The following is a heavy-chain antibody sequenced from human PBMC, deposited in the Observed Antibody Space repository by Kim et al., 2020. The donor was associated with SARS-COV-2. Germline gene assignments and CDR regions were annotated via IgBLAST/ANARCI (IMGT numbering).Heavy chain of an antibody. CDR3: ATRFRFGEFDDY. D-gene: IGHD3-10*01. J-gene: IGHJ4*02. V-gene: IGHV1-24*01. CDR1: GYTLTELS. Sequence: ASVKVSCKVSGYTLTELSMHWVRQAPGKGLEWMGGFDPEDGETIYAQKFQGRVTMTEDTSTDTAYMELSSLRSEDTAVYYCATRFRFGEFDDYWGQGTLVTVSS. CDR2: FDPEDGET.